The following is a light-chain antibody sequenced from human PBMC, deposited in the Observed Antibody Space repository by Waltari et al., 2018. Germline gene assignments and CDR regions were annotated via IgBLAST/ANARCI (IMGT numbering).Light chain of an antibody. CDR2: GAA. J-gene: IGKJ4*01. Sequence: EIVLTQSPATLSLSPGERATIYCRASQSVTNNYLAWFQQKPGQAPRLLIFGAASRLTGIPARFRGSGSGTDFILTISRLEPEDFAVYYCQQYGRSPRLTFGGGTKVEIK. CDR3: QQYGRSPRLT. V-gene: IGKV3-20*01. CDR1: QSVTNNY.